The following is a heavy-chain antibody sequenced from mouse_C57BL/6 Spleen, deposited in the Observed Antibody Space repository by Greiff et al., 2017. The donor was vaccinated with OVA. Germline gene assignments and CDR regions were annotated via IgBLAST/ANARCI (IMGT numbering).Heavy chain of an antibody. Sequence: EVQLQQSGPELVKPGASVKISCKASGYSFTGYYMNWVKQSPEKSLEWIGAINPSTGGTTYNQKFKAKATLTVDKSSSTAYMQLKSLTSEDSAVYYCARSYYYGSSDYWGQGTTLTVSS. CDR1: GYSFTGYY. V-gene: IGHV1-42*01. CDR3: ARSYYYGSSDY. CDR2: INPSTGGT. J-gene: IGHJ2*01. D-gene: IGHD1-1*01.